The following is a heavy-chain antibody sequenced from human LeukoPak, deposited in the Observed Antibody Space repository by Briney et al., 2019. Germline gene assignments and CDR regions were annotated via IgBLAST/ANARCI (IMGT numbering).Heavy chain of an antibody. CDR1: GFTFSSYG. CDR3: ASDGGHHYDFWSGYFSSDAGRPFDI. Sequence: PGRSLRLSCAASGFTFSSYGMHWIRQAPGKGLEWVAVMRYDGSSKYYADSVKGRFTISRDNSKNTLYLQMNSLRAEDTAVYYCASDGGHHYDFWSGYFSSDAGRPFDIWGQGTMVTVSS. J-gene: IGHJ3*02. D-gene: IGHD3-3*01. CDR2: MRYDGSSK. V-gene: IGHV3-33*01.